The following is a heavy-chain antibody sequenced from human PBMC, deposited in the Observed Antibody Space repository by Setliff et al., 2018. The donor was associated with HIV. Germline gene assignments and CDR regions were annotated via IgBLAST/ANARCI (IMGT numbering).Heavy chain of an antibody. V-gene: IGHV4-59*01. CDR1: GASINSYY. J-gene: IGHJ3*02. CDR3: ARKERGGAFDI. CDR2: YYYGGGT. Sequence: SETLSLTCAVSGASINSYYWNWVRQSPGKGLEWIGYYYYGGGTSYNPSLMSRVTISVDTSKNQLSLNLCSVTAADTAMYYCARKERGGAFDIWGLGTMVTVSS.